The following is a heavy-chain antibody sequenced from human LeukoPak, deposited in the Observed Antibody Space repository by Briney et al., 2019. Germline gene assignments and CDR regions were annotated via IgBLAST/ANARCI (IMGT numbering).Heavy chain of an antibody. V-gene: IGHV3-23*01. Sequence: LPGGSLRLSCAASGFTFSTYAMSWVRQAPGKGLEWVSTISGSGGGGSTYYADSVEGRFTISRDNSKNTLYLQMNSLRTEDTAVYYCATEFNYYGSGSYSWGQGTLVTVSS. D-gene: IGHD3-10*01. CDR3: ATEFNYYGSGSYS. CDR1: GFTFSTYA. J-gene: IGHJ5*02. CDR2: ISGSGGGGST.